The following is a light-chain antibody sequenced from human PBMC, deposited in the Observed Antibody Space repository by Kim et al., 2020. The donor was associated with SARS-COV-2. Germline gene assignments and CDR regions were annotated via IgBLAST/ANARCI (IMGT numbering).Light chain of an antibody. CDR2: EDN. V-gene: IGLV6-57*04. Sequence: NFMLTQPHSVSESPGKTVTISCTRSSGSIASNYVQWYQQRPGSAPTTVIYEDNLRPTGVPDRFSGSIDSSSNSASLTISGLKTEDEADYYYQSYDSSDPWVFGGGTKLTVL. CDR1: SGSIASNY. J-gene: IGLJ3*02. CDR3: QSYDSSDPWV.